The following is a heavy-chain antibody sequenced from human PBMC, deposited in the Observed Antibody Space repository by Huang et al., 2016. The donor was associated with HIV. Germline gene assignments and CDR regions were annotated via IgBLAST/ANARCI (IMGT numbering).Heavy chain of an antibody. CDR3: AKESRWFSDFDH. V-gene: IGHV3-30*18. D-gene: IGHD2-15*01. J-gene: IGHJ4*02. Sequence: ESGGGVVQPGGSLRLSCAASGFKLSGFGMHWVRQAPGKGLEWVAVISYDGRSQFYTDPVKGRFTISRDNSDNTLSLQMKGLRPDDTAVYYCAKESRWFSDFDHWGQGVLVSVSS. CDR2: ISYDGRSQ. CDR1: GFKLSGFG.